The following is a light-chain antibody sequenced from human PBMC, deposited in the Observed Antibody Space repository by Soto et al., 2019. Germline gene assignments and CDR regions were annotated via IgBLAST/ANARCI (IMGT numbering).Light chain of an antibody. Sequence: QSVLTQPPSVSGAPGQRVTISCTGSSSKIGAGYDVHWYRQRPGTAPKLLMYGDNNRPSGVPDRFSGSRSGTSASLAITGLQAEDEADYYCQSHASSLSVWVFGGGTKLTVL. V-gene: IGLV1-40*01. CDR2: GDN. CDR3: QSHASSLSVWV. J-gene: IGLJ3*02. CDR1: SSKIGAGYD.